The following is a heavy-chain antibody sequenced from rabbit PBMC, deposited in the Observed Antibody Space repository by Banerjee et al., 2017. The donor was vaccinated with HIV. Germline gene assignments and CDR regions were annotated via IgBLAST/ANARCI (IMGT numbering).Heavy chain of an antibody. Sequence: QEQLEESGGDLVKPGRSLTLTCTASGFSFSDKYVMCWVRQAPGKGLEWIGIIYTGSGSTDYASWAKGRFTISKTSSTTVTLQMTTVTAADTATYFCARVWALWGPGTLVTVS. J-gene: IGHJ4*01. CDR2: IYTGSGST. CDR1: GFSFSDKYV. V-gene: IGHV1S45*01. D-gene: IGHD5-1*01. CDR3: ARVWAL.